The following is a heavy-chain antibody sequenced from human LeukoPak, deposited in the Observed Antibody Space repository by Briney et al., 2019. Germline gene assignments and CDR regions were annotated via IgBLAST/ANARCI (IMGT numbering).Heavy chain of an antibody. CDR1: GGSISTSNYY. CDR2: ISYSGST. Sequence: SETLSLTCTVSGGSISTSNYYWGWLRQPPGKGLEWIGNISYSGSTYYSPSLRSRVTISLDTSNNQFSLRLNSVTAADTAVYYCARIGLGSSEDYWGQGTLVTVSS. J-gene: IGHJ4*02. V-gene: IGHV4-39*07. D-gene: IGHD2-2*01. CDR3: ARIGLGSSEDY.